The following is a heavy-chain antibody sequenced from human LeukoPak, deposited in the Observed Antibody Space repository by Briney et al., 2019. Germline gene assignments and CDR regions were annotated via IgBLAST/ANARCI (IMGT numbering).Heavy chain of an antibody. J-gene: IGHJ6*03. Sequence: ASGKLSRKATGYTFTSYDINWMRQAAGPGLEWMGWMNTNSSNTVYAQKFPGRETITRETSISTPYIEMSSLRSEDTTVYYCGRGGRGYSYGYASSLDYYYMDVWAKGTTVTVSS. D-gene: IGHD5-18*01. CDR3: GRGGRGYSYGYASSLDYYYMDV. V-gene: IGHV1-8*02. CDR2: MNTNSSNT. CDR1: GYTFTSYD.